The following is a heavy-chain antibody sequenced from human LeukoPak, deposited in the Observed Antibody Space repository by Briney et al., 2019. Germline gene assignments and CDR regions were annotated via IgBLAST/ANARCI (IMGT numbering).Heavy chain of an antibody. CDR1: GGSLNGYY. CDR2: INHSGST. D-gene: IGHD1/OR15-1a*01. J-gene: IGHJ3*02. V-gene: IGHV4-34*01. Sequence: SETLSLTCAVYGGSLNGYYWSWIRQPPGKGLEWIGEINHSGSTNYNPSLKSRVTISVDTSKNQFSLKLSSVTAADTAVYYCAGVQWNSTTDAFDIWGQGTMVTVSS. CDR3: AGVQWNSTTDAFDI.